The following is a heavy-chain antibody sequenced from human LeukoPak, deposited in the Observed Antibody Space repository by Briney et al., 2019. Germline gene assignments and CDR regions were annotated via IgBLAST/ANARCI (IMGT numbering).Heavy chain of an antibody. CDR3: ARLGGY. V-gene: IGHV3-66*04. D-gene: IGHD3-16*01. CDR1: GFTVITNY. Sequence: GGSLRLSCAVSGFTVITNYMSWVRQAPGKGLEWVSVIYSGGSADYADSVRGRFTISRDNSKDTLCLQMNSLRAEDTAVYYCARLGGYWGQGTLVTVSS. CDR2: IYSGGSA. J-gene: IGHJ4*02.